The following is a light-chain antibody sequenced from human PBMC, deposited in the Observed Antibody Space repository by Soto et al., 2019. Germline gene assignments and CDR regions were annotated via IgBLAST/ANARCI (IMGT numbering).Light chain of an antibody. V-gene: IGKV3-11*01. J-gene: IGKJ4*01. CDR3: QQRSNWLT. Sequence: ETVWTQSPATLSLSPGERATLSCRASQSIGSYLAWYQQKPGQAPRLLIYDASNRATGIPARFSGSGSGTDFTLAISSLEPEDFAVYFCQQRSNWLTFGGGTKVEIK. CDR2: DAS. CDR1: QSIGSY.